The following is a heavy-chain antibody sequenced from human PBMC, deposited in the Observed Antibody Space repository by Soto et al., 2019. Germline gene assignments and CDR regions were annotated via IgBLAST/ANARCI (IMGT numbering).Heavy chain of an antibody. V-gene: IGHV2-5*01. CDR3: AHRRVGSSEWYDWFAP. J-gene: IGHJ5*02. CDR1: GFSLSTSGVG. CDR2: IFWNDEK. D-gene: IGHD6-19*01. Sequence: SGPTLVNPTQTLTLTCTFSGFSLSTSGVGVGWIHQPPGKALEWLAIIFWNDEKYYSPSLESRLTITKDTSKNQVVLTMTNMDPADTATYYCAHRRVGSSEWYDWFAPWGQGMLVTVSS.